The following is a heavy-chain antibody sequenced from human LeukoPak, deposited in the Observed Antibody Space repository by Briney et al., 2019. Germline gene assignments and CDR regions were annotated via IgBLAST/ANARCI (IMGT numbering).Heavy chain of an antibody. J-gene: IGHJ6*04. CDR1: GFTFSSYE. Sequence: GGSLRLSCAASGFTFSSYEMNWVRQAPGKGLEWVSYISSSGSTIYYADSVEGRFTISRDNAKNSLYLQMNSLRGEDTAVYYCARDGTPIYSSGWVYMDVWGKGTTVTISS. V-gene: IGHV3-48*03. CDR3: ARDGTPIYSSGWVYMDV. CDR2: ISSSGSTI. D-gene: IGHD6-25*01.